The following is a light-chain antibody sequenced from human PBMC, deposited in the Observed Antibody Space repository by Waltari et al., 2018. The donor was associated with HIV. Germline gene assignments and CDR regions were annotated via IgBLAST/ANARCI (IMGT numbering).Light chain of an antibody. V-gene: IGKV1-33*01. CDR1: QDISNY. J-gene: IGKJ5*01. Sequence: DIQMNQSPFSVSASVGDRATITYQASQDISNYLNWYQQKPGKAPKLLIYDASNLETGVPSRFSGSGSGTDFTFTISSLQPEDIATYYCQQYDNLITFGQGTRLEIK. CDR2: DAS. CDR3: QQYDNLIT.